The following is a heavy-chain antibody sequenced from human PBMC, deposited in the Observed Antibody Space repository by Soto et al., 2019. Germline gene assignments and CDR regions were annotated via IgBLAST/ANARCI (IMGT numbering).Heavy chain of an antibody. Sequence: GGSLRLSCAASGFTFSSYAMSWVRQAPGKGLEWVSAISGSGGSTYYADSVKGRFTISRDNSKNTLYLQMNSLRAEDTAVYYCANGPNYGSGSYFDYWGRGTLVTVSS. CDR3: ANGPNYGSGSYFDY. J-gene: IGHJ4*02. D-gene: IGHD3-10*01. CDR2: ISGSGGST. CDR1: GFTFSSYA. V-gene: IGHV3-23*01.